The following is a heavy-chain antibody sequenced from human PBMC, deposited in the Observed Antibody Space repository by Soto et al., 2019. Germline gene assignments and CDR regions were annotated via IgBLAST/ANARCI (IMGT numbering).Heavy chain of an antibody. Sequence: PGGSLRLSCAGSGFTFSSYGMHWVRQAPGKGLEWVAVIWYDGSNKYYADSVKGRFTISRDNSKNTLYLQMNSLRAEDTAVYYCARENKEWYYYDSSGYYPLGYWGQGTLVTASS. CDR2: IWYDGSNK. D-gene: IGHD3-22*01. CDR1: GFTFSSYG. CDR3: ARENKEWYYYDSSGYYPLGY. J-gene: IGHJ4*02. V-gene: IGHV3-33*01.